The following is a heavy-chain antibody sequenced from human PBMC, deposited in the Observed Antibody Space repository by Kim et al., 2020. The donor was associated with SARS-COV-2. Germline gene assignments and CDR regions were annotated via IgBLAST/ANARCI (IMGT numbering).Heavy chain of an antibody. Sequence: GRFTISRDNSKNTLYLQMNSLRAEDTAVYYCAKDRRRGYSGYDLSRGFDYWGQGTLVTVSS. V-gene: IGHV3-30*02. D-gene: IGHD5-12*01. CDR3: AKDRRRGYSGYDLSRGFDY. J-gene: IGHJ4*02.